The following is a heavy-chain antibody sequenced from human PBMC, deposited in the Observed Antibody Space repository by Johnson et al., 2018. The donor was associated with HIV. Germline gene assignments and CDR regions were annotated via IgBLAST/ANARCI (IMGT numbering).Heavy chain of an antibody. Sequence: VQLVESGGGLVQPGGSLRLSCAVSGFTVSSDYMSWVLQAPGKGLEWVSLIYSAGDTYYPGSVKGRFTISRENAKNSLYLQMNSLRAEDTAVYYCARSGWYLSYAFDIWGQGTMVTVSS. CDR2: IYSAGDT. D-gene: IGHD6-19*01. J-gene: IGHJ3*02. CDR1: GFTVSSDY. CDR3: ARSGWYLSYAFDI. V-gene: IGHV3-66*01.